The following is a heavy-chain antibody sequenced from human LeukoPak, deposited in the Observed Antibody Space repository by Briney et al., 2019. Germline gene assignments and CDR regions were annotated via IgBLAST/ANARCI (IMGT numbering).Heavy chain of an antibody. CDR2: AYYSGST. CDR1: GGSISSYY. Sequence: SETLSLTCTVSGGSISSYYWSWIRQPPGKGLEWIGHAYYSGSTNYNPSLKSRVTISVDTSKNQFSLKLSSVTAADTAVYYCARGGGTISNAFDIWGQGTMVTVSS. D-gene: IGHD3-16*01. CDR3: ARGGGTISNAFDI. J-gene: IGHJ3*02. V-gene: IGHV4-59*01.